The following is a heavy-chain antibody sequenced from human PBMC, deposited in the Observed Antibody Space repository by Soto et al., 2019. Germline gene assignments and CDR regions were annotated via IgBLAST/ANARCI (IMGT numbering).Heavy chain of an antibody. D-gene: IGHD6-19*01. CDR1: GYSFTGYW. CDR2: IDPDDSYI. V-gene: IGHV5-10-1*01. CDR3: SRRLGAVAGAY. J-gene: IGHJ4*02. Sequence: PGESLKISCNASGYSFTGYWITWVRQMPGKGLEWMGRIDPDDSYINYSPSFQGHVTFSTDKSMSTAYLQWNSLKASDTAIYYCSRRLGAVAGAYWGQGTQVTVS.